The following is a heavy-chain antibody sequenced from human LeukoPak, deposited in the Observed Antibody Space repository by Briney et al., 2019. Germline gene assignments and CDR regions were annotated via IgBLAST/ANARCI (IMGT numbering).Heavy chain of an antibody. CDR1: GFTFSSYW. J-gene: IGHJ4*02. CDR3: ANLKVTRHPYDSSGYLLPQKFDY. Sequence: GGSLRLSCAASGFTFSSYWMSWVRQAPGKGLEWVANIKQDGSEKYYVDSVKGRFTISRDNAKNTLYLQMNSLRAEDTAVYYCANLKVTRHPYDSSGYLLPQKFDYWGQGTLVTVSS. CDR2: IKQDGSEK. V-gene: IGHV3-7*03. D-gene: IGHD3-22*01.